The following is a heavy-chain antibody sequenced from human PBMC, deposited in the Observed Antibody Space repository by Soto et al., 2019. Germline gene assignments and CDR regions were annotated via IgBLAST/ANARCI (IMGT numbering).Heavy chain of an antibody. CDR2: ISYDGSNK. CDR3: AKDLSDSSGYYFPLDY. J-gene: IGHJ4*02. Sequence: LRLSCAASGFTFSSYGMHWVRQAPGKGLEWVAVISYDGSNKYYADSVKGRFTISRDNSKNTLYLQMNSLRAEDTAVYYCAKDLSDSSGYYFPLDYRGQGTLVTVSS. V-gene: IGHV3-30*18. CDR1: GFTFSSYG. D-gene: IGHD3-22*01.